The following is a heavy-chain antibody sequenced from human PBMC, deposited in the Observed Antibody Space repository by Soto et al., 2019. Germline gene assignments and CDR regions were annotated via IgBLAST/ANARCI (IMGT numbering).Heavy chain of an antibody. V-gene: IGHV3-23*01. CDR1: GFTFSSYA. CDR2: ISGSGGST. CDR3: AKARYCSGGSCYVRSGWFNYYYYGMDV. Sequence: PGGSLRLSCAASGFTFSSYAMSWVRQAPGKGLEWVSAISGSGGSTYYADSVKGRFTISRDNSKNTLYLQMNSLRAEDTAVYYCAKARYCSGGSCYVRSGWFNYYYYGMDVWGQGTTVTVSS. D-gene: IGHD2-15*01. J-gene: IGHJ6*02.